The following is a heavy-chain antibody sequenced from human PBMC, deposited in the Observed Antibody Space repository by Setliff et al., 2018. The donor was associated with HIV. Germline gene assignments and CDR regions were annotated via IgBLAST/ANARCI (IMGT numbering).Heavy chain of an antibody. V-gene: IGHV4-61*09. CDR1: GGSVSSGSYY. CDR2: IYTTGST. D-gene: IGHD3-16*01. CDR3: ATSLPPGISYVYDAFDI. J-gene: IGHJ3*02. Sequence: PSETLSLTCAVSGGSVSSGSYYWSWIRQPAGKGLEWIGHIYTTGSTNYNPSLKSRFTISRDNAKNSLYLQMNSLRAEDTAVYYCATSLPPGISYVYDAFDIWGQGTMVTVSS.